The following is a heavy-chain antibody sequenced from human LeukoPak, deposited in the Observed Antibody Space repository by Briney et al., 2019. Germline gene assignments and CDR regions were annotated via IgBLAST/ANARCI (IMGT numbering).Heavy chain of an antibody. Sequence: ASVKVSCKASGYTFTGYYMHWARQAPGQGLEWMGRINPNSGGTNYAQKFQGRVTMTRDTSISTAYMELSRLRSDDTAVCYCATDFGSSFADYWGQGTLVTVSS. V-gene: IGHV1-2*06. D-gene: IGHD1-26*01. CDR1: GYTFTGYY. J-gene: IGHJ4*02. CDR3: ATDFGSSFADY. CDR2: INPNSGGT.